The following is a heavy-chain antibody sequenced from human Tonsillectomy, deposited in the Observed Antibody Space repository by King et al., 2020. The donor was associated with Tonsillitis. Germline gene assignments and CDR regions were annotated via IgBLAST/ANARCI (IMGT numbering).Heavy chain of an antibody. V-gene: IGHV3-33*05. CDR3: AGLRSIGGYDFDYYYGMDV. Sequence: VQLVESGGGVVQPGRSLRLSCAASGFTFSSYGMHWVRQAPGKGLEWVAVISYDGSNKYYADSVKGRFTISRDNSKNTLYLQMNSLRAEDTAVYYRAGLRSIGGYDFDYYYGMDVWGQGTTVTVSS. J-gene: IGHJ6*02. D-gene: IGHD5-12*01. CDR2: ISYDGSNK. CDR1: GFTFSSYG.